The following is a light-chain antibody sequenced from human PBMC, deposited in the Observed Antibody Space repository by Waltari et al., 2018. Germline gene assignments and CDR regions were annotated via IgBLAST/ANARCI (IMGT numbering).Light chain of an antibody. CDR2: EVI. CDR1: TGLGGNSAF. CDR3: CSYVQKDIWL. Sequence: QSALTQPASVSGAPGQSITISCSAVTGLGGNSAFVSWYQHHPGKVPKLLIYEVIKRPPDISDRFTGSKSGNTASLSISGLQADDEADYYCCSYVQKDIWLFGRGTKVTVL. V-gene: IGLV2-23*02. J-gene: IGLJ3*02.